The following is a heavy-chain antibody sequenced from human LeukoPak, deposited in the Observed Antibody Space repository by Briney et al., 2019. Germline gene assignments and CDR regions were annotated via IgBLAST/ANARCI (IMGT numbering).Heavy chain of an antibody. Sequence: SQTLSLTCAISGDSVSSSGAAWNWIRQSPSRGLEWLGAAYYRSKWYIDYAESLQNRITINPDTSMNQLSLQMNSMTPEDTAMFYCAKGSLQGGFDFWGQGTLVTVSS. J-gene: IGHJ4*02. V-gene: IGHV6-1*01. CDR3: AKGSLQGGFDF. CDR1: GDSVSSSGAA. CDR2: AYYRSKWYI. D-gene: IGHD2-15*01.